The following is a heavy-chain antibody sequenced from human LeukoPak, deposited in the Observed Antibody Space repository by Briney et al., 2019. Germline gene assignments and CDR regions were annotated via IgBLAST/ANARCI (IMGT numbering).Heavy chain of an antibody. CDR1: GYTFTGYY. CDR3: ARGITTGAPY. V-gene: IGHV1-2*02. D-gene: IGHD1-1*01. Sequence: ASVKVSCKASGYTFTGYYIHWVRQAPGQGLEWMGWINPNSGGTNYAQKSQGRVTMTRDTSISTAYMDLSRLGSDDTAMYYCARGITTGAPYWGQGTLVTVSS. CDR2: INPNSGGT. J-gene: IGHJ4*02.